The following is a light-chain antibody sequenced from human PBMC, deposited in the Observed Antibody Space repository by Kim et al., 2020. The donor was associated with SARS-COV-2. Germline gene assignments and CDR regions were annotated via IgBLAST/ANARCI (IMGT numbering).Light chain of an antibody. CDR1: TSNVGAGCG. CDR3: QSYDSSLSGSV. J-gene: IGLJ2*01. V-gene: IGLV1-40*01. Sequence: RVTLSCTGSTSNVGAGCGVHWYQQLPGTAPKLLIYGNSNRPSGVPDRFSGSKSGTSASLAITGLQAEDEADYYCQSYDSSLSGSVFGGGTQLTVL. CDR2: GNS.